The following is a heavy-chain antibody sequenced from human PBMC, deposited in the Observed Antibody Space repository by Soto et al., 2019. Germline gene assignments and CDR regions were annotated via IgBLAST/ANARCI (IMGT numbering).Heavy chain of an antibody. Sequence: GGSLRLSCAASGFTFSSYSMNWVRQAPGKGLEWVSSISSSSSYIYYADSVKGRFTISRDNAKNSLYLQMNSLRAEDTAVYYCAREGGIAAAGLRNPYNWFDPWGQGTLVTVSS. CDR3: AREGGIAAAGLRNPYNWFDP. V-gene: IGHV3-21*01. CDR2: ISSSSSYI. CDR1: GFTFSSYS. D-gene: IGHD6-13*01. J-gene: IGHJ5*02.